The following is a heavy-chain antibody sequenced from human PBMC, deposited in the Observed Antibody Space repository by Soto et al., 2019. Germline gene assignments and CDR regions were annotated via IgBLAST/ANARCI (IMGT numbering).Heavy chain of an antibody. CDR3: ARVSEMATINQAFDI. Sequence: AVKVSCKASGGTFSSYAISWVRQAPGQGLEWMGGIIPIFGTANYAQKFQGRVTITADKSTSTAYMELSSLRSEDTAVYYCARVSEMATINQAFDIWGQGTMVTVSS. CDR2: IIPIFGTA. J-gene: IGHJ3*02. D-gene: IGHD5-12*01. CDR1: GGTFSSYA. V-gene: IGHV1-69*06.